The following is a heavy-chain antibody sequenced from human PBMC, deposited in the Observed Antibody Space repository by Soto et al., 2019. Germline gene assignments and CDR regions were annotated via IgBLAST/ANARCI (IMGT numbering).Heavy chain of an antibody. CDR2: ISSSSSYI. Sequence: PGGSLRLSCAASGFTFSSYSMNWVRQAPGKGLEWVSSISSSSSYIYYVDSVKGRFTISRDNAKNSLYLQMNSLRAEDTAVYYCARDLGPVAFDIWGQGTMVTVS. J-gene: IGHJ3*02. V-gene: IGHV3-21*01. CDR1: GFTFSSYS. CDR3: ARDLGPVAFDI.